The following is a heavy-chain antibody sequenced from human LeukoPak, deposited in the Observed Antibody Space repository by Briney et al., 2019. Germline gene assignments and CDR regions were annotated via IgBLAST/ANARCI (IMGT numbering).Heavy chain of an antibody. V-gene: IGHV3-30-3*01. Sequence: GGSLRLSCAASGFTFRSFTMHWVRQAPGKGLEWVAILSYDGSSNYYADSVKGRFTISRDSTKNTLFLQMNSLRAEDTAVYYCARDGGSLTLSSTGNYFDHWGQGTLVTVSS. CDR2: LSYDGSSN. CDR3: ARDGGSLTLSSTGNYFDH. D-gene: IGHD2-2*01. CDR1: GFTFRSFT. J-gene: IGHJ4*02.